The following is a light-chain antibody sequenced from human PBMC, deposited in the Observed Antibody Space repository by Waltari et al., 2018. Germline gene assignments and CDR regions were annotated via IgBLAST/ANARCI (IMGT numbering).Light chain of an antibody. CDR1: QSVFYANNKNY. J-gene: IGKJ2*01. CDR3: QQCYGSPYT. CDR2: WAS. V-gene: IGKV4-1*01. Sequence: DIVMTQSPDSLGVSLGERATIHRKSSQSVFYANNKNYLAWYQQRPGQPPKLLIYWASTRESGVPDRFSGSGSGTDFTLTISSLQAEDAAIYYCQQCYGSPYTFGQGTKLDI.